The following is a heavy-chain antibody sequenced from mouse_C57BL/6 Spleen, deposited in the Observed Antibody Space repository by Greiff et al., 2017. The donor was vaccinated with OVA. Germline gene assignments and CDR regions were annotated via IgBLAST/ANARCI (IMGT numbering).Heavy chain of an antibody. CDR3: ARNYYGSSYKAMDY. CDR2: IWTGGGT. D-gene: IGHD1-1*01. CDR1: GFSLTSYA. J-gene: IGHJ4*01. V-gene: IGHV2-9-1*01. Sequence: QVQLQQSGPGLVAPSQSLSITCTVSGFSLTSYAISWVRQPPGKGLEWLGVIWTGGGTNYNSALNSGLSISKDNSKSQVFLKMNSLQTDDTARYCCARNYYGSSYKAMDYWGQGTSVTVSS.